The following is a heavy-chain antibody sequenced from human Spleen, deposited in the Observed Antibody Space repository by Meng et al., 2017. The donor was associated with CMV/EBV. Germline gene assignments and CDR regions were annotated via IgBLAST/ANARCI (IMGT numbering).Heavy chain of an antibody. CDR3: AIEHCSGTSCPLST. CDR1: GFTFSSYE. D-gene: IGHD2-2*01. Sequence: GESLKISCAASGFTFSSYEMNWVRQAPGKGLEWVSYISSSGSTIYNADSVKGRFTISRDNTKNSLYLQMSSLRADDTGVYYCAIEHCSGTSCPLSTWGQGTLVTVSS. J-gene: IGHJ5*02. V-gene: IGHV3-48*03. CDR2: ISSSGSTI.